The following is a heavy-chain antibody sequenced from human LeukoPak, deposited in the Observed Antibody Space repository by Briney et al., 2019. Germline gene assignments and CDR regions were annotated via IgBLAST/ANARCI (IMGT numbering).Heavy chain of an antibody. CDR2: VYHTGST. Sequence: PSETLSLTCTVSGDPVSRGSYYWSWIRQPPGKELEWIGYVYHTGSTNYNPSLKSRVTISVDTSKNEFSLKMTSVTAADTAVYYCARGFASGWYPRYDPWGQGTLVTVSS. CDR3: ARGFASGWYPRYDP. V-gene: IGHV4-61*01. D-gene: IGHD6-19*01. J-gene: IGHJ5*02. CDR1: GDPVSRGSYY.